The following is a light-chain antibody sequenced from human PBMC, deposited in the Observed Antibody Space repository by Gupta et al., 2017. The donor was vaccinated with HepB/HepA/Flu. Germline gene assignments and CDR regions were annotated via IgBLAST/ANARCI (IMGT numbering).Light chain of an antibody. V-gene: IGLV2-23*02. Sequence: QSALTQAASVSGSPGQSITISCTGTSNDVGSFDLVSWYQHHPGKAPKLIIYEVSKRPSSVSDRFSGSKSGNTASLAISGLQSEDEADYYCCSYAGRASVVLGGGTKLTVL. CDR3: CSYAGRASVV. CDR2: EVS. CDR1: SNDVGSFDL. J-gene: IGLJ2*01.